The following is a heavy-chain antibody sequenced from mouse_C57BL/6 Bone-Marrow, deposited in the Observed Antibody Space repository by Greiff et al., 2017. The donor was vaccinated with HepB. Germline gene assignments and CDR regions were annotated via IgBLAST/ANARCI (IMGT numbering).Heavy chain of an antibody. CDR2: ISYSGST. V-gene: IGHV3-8*01. CDR3: ARYYYDYDSYWYFDV. CDR1: GYSITSYY. D-gene: IGHD2-4*01. J-gene: IGHJ1*03. Sequence: EVQRVESGPGLAKPSQTLSLTCSVTGYSITSYYWNWIRKFPGNKLEYMGYISYSGSTYYNPSLKSRISITRDTSKNQYYLQLNSVTTEDTATYYCARYYYDYDSYWYFDVWGTGTTVTVSS.